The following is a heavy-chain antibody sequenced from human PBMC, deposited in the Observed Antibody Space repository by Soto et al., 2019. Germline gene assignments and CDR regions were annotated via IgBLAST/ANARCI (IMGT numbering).Heavy chain of an antibody. D-gene: IGHD2-8*02. J-gene: IGHJ4*02. CDR3: TGEVASGY. CDR1: GFTVSSYG. V-gene: IGHV3-30*03. Sequence: QVQLVESGGGVVQPGRSLRLSCAASGFTVSSYGMHWVRQAPGKGLEWVAVISRDGGNKYYADSVKGRFTIYKDNSRNTLFLEMNSLRGDDMAVYYCTGEVASGYWGQGTLVTVSS. CDR2: ISRDGGNK.